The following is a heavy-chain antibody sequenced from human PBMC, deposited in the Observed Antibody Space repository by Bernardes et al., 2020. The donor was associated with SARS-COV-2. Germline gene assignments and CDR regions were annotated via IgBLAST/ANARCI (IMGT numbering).Heavy chain of an antibody. D-gene: IGHD3-3*01. CDR1: GGSISSSSYY. CDR2: IYYSGST. V-gene: IGHV4-39*01. Sequence: SETLSLTCTVSGGSISSSSYYWGWIRQPPGKGLEWIGSIYYSGSTYYNPSLKSRVTISVDTSKNQFSLKLSSVTAADTAVYYCASQPPQYYDFWSGYRVGYYYYGLDVWDQGTTVTVSS. J-gene: IGHJ6*02. CDR3: ASQPPQYYDFWSGYRVGYYYYGLDV.